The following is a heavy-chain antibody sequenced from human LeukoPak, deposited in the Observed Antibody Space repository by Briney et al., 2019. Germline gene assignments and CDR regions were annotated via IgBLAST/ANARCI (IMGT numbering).Heavy chain of an antibody. J-gene: IGHJ3*02. D-gene: IGHD2-15*01. V-gene: IGHV3-48*03. CDR2: ISSSGSTK. CDR1: GFTFSSYE. CDR3: ARVHVVVVAATPTDAFDI. Sequence: GGSLRLSCAASGFTFSSYEMNWVRQAPGKGLEWVSYISSSGSTKYYADSVKGRFTISRDNAKNSLYLQMNSLRAEDTAVYYCARVHVVVVAATPTDAFDIWGQGTMVTVSS.